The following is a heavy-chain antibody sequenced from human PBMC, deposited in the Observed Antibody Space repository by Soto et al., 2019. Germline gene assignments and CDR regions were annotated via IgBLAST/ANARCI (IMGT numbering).Heavy chain of an antibody. CDR2: INSDGSRT. CDR3: ASLTARVSTLPFDS. J-gene: IGHJ4*02. Sequence: GGSLRLSCAASGFTFSTYWMHWVRQAPGKGLVWVSRINSDGSRTNYADSVKGRFTISRDNAKNSLYLQMNSLRAEDTAVYYCASLTARVSTLPFDSWGQGTLVTVSS. D-gene: IGHD5-12*01. CDR1: GFTFSTYW. V-gene: IGHV3-74*01.